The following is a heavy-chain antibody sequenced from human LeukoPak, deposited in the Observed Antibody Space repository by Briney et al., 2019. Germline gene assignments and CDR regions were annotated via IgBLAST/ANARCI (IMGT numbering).Heavy chain of an antibody. D-gene: IGHD2-21*01. CDR1: GFSLSNHW. V-gene: IGHV3-7*01. CDR3: ARELLWAFDY. J-gene: IGHJ4*02. CDR2: IKQDGVDK. Sequence: PGGSLRLSCEASGFSLSNHWMSWVRQAPGKGLEWVANIKQDGVDKYYVDSVKGRFTISRDNAKNSLFLQMNSLRAEDTAVYYCARELLWAFDYWGQGTLVTVSS.